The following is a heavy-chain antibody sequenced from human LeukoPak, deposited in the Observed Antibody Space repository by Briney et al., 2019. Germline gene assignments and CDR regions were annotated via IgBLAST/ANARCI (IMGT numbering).Heavy chain of an antibody. CDR3: ARVPTTVATYDY. J-gene: IGHJ4*02. V-gene: IGHV3-72*01. Sequence: GGSLRLSCAASGFTFSDHYMDWVRQAPGKGLEWVGRTRNKANSYSTEYAASVKGRFTISRDDSKNSLYLQMNSLKTEDTAVYYCARVPTTVATYDYWGRGTLVTVSS. D-gene: IGHD4-23*01. CDR2: TRNKANSYST. CDR1: GFTFSDHY.